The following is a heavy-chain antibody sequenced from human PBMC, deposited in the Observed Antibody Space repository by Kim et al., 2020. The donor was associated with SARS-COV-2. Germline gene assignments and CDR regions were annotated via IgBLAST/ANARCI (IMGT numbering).Heavy chain of an antibody. Sequence: SETLSLTCAVYGGSFSGYYWSWIRQPPGKGLEWIGEINHSGSTNYNPSLKSRVTISVDTSNNQFSLKLSSVTAADTAVFYCASTRREGFDYWGQGTLVT. CDR2: INHSGST. J-gene: IGHJ4*02. D-gene: IGHD1-26*01. CDR1: GGSFSGYY. V-gene: IGHV4-34*01. CDR3: ASTRREGFDY.